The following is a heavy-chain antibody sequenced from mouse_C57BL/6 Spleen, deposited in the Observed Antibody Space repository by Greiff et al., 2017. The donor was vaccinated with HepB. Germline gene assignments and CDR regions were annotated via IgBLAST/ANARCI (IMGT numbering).Heavy chain of an antibody. CDR3: ARRDYGSPLAY. V-gene: IGHV1-64*01. D-gene: IGHD1-1*01. Sequence: VQLQQPGAELVKPGASVKLSCKASGYTFTSYWMHWVKQRPGQGLEWIGMIHPNSGSTNYNEKFKSKATLTVDKSSSTAYMQLSSLPSEDSAVYYCARRDYGSPLAYWGQGTLVTVSA. J-gene: IGHJ3*01. CDR2: IHPNSGST. CDR1: GYTFTSYW.